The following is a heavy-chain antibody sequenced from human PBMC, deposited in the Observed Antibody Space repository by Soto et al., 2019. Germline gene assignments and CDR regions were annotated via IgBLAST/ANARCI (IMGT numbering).Heavy chain of an antibody. D-gene: IGHD3-3*01. CDR2: IYYSGST. CDR3: ARHSALTIFGVVPNNWFDP. CDR1: GGSISSSSYY. J-gene: IGHJ5*02. Sequence: SETLSLTCTVSGGSISSSSYYWGWIRQPPGKGLEWIGSIYYSGSTYYNPSLKSRVTISVDTSKNQFSLKLSSVTAADTAVYYCARHSALTIFGVVPNNWFDPWGQGTLVTVSS. V-gene: IGHV4-39*01.